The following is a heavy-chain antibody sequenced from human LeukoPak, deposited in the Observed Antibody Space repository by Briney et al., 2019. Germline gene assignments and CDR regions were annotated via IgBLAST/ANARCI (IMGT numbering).Heavy chain of an antibody. V-gene: IGHV6-1*01. D-gene: IGHD3-3*01. CDR2: TYYRPKWYN. CDR3: ACDYDFWSGYYENWFDP. J-gene: IGHJ5*02. Sequence: SQTLSLTCALSGDSVSSNSAAWNWIRQSPSRGLEWLGRTYYRPKWYNDYAVSVKSRITINPDTSKNQFSLQLNSVTPEDTAVYYCACDYDFWSGYYENWFDPWGQGTLVTVSS. CDR1: GDSVSSNSAA.